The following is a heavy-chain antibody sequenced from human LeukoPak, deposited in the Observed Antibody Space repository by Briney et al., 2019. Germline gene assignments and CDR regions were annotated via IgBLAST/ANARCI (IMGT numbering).Heavy chain of an antibody. Sequence: PGGSLRLSCAASGVTFSSYAMSWVRQAPGKGLEWVSAISGSGGSTYYADSVKGRFTISRDNSKNTLYLQMNSLRAEDTAVYYCAKDPGYSSGWYFDYWGQGTLVTVSS. J-gene: IGHJ4*02. V-gene: IGHV3-23*01. CDR1: GVTFSSYA. D-gene: IGHD6-19*01. CDR2: ISGSGGST. CDR3: AKDPGYSSGWYFDY.